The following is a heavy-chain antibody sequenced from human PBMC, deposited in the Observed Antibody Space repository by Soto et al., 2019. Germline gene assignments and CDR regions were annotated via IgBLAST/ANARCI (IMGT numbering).Heavy chain of an antibody. J-gene: IGHJ4*02. CDR2: IYSGGTT. CDR1: GFTVNNNH. CDR3: TRRRDWTAMDPLDY. D-gene: IGHD5-18*01. V-gene: IGHV3-53*01. Sequence: PGGSLRLSCAASGFTVNNNHMSWVRQAPGKGLEWVSIIYSGGTTYYADSVKGRFTISRDNSKNTLYLQMNSLRAEDTAVYYCTRRRDWTAMDPLDYWGQGTLVTVSS.